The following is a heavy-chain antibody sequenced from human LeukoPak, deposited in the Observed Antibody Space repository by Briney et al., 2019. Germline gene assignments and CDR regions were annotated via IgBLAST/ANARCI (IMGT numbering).Heavy chain of an antibody. J-gene: IGHJ4*02. CDR2: IYYSGST. D-gene: IGHD3-10*01. CDR1: GYSISSSNW. CDR3: AKGSYYVPHYFDY. Sequence: SETLSLTCAVSGYSISSSNWWGWIRQPPGKGLEWIGYIYYSGSTYYNPSLKSRVTMSVDTSKNQFSLKLNSVTAVDTAVYYCAKGSYYVPHYFDYWGQGTLVTVSS. V-gene: IGHV4-28*01.